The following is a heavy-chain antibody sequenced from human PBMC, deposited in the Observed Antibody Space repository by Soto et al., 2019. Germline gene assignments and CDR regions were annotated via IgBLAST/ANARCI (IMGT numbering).Heavy chain of an antibody. CDR2: TYYRSKWYN. Sequence: QVQLQQSGPGXXXXXXXLSLTCAISXDSVSXXSATWDWIRQSPSRGLEWLGRTYYRSKWYNDYAVSVKGRITINPDTSNNQFSLQLXSVXXXXXXXXXXXXXXXXXXLXXWGQGTLVTVSS. CDR1: XDSVSXXSAT. V-gene: IGHV6-1*01. J-gene: IGHJ5*02. CDR3: XXXXXXXXLXX.